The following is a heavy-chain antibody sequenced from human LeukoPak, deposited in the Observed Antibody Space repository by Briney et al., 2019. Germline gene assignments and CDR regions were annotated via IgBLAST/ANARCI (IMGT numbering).Heavy chain of an antibody. Sequence: GESLEISCKGSGYRSTSYWIGWVRQMPGKGLEWMRIIYLDDSDTRYSPSFQGQVTISADKSSSTAYLQWSSLKASDTAMYYCARHPDYGGKPDYWGQGTLVTVSS. D-gene: IGHD4-23*01. CDR3: ARHPDYGGKPDY. CDR2: IYLDDSDT. V-gene: IGHV5-51*01. CDR1: GYRSTSYW. J-gene: IGHJ4*02.